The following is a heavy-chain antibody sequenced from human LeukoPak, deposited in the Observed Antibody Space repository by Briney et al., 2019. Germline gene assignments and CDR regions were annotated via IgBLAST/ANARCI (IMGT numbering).Heavy chain of an antibody. CDR3: AKGLLLEYYYMDV. J-gene: IGHJ6*03. V-gene: IGHV1-2*02. Sequence: ASVRVSCKASGYTFTGYYIHWVRQAPGQGLEWMGWINPNSGGTNYGQKFQGRVTMTRDTSISTAYMELSRLRFDDTAVYYCAKGLLLEYYYMDVWGKGTTVTVSS. D-gene: IGHD2/OR15-2a*01. CDR1: GYTFTGYY. CDR2: INPNSGGT.